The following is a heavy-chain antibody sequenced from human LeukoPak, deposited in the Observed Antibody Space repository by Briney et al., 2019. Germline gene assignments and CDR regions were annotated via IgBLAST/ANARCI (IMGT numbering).Heavy chain of an antibody. CDR1: GGSIGSGGYY. V-gene: IGHV4-31*03. CDR2: IYYSGST. D-gene: IGHD6-6*01. J-gene: IGHJ4*02. CDR3: ARVPVKYSSSGYYFDY. Sequence: SETLSLTCTVSGGSIGSGGYYWSWIRQHPGKGLEWIGYIYYSGSTYYNPSLKSRVTISVDTSKNQFSLKLSSVTAADTAVYYCARVPVKYSSSGYYFDYWGQGTLVTVSS.